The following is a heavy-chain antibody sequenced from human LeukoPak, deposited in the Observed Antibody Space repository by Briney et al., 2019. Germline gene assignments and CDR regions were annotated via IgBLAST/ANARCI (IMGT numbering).Heavy chain of an antibody. CDR3: AKIGYTYQAYYSDY. Sequence: PGESLKISCQGSGYSFSIYWIGWVRQMPGKVLEWMGIIYPGDSDTRYSPSFQGQVTISADKSINTAYLQWSSLKASDTAMYYCAKIGYTYQAYYSDYWGQGTLVTVSS. CDR1: GYSFSIYW. J-gene: IGHJ4*02. V-gene: IGHV5-51*01. D-gene: IGHD5-18*01. CDR2: IYPGDSDT.